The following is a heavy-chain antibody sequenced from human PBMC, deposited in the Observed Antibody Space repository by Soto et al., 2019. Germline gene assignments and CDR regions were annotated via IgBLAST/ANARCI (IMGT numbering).Heavy chain of an antibody. CDR3: ARNVQIQSFDN. V-gene: IGHV3-74*01. D-gene: IGHD1-1*01. Sequence: GGSLRLSCAASGFTFRSYWMHWVRQAPGKGLVWVARINDDGSSTSYADSVKGRFTASRDNAKNTLYLQMNSLRAEDTAVYYCARNVQIQSFDNWGTESLFTVSS. J-gene: IGHJ4*02. CDR1: GFTFRSYW. CDR2: INDDGSST.